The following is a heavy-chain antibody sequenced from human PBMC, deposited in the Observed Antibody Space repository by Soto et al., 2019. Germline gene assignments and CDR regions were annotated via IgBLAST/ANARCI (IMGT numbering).Heavy chain of an antibody. Sequence: QVQLVQSGAEVKKPGSSVKVSCKASGGTFSSYAISWVRQAPGQGLEWMGGIIPIFGTANYAQKFQGRVTITADESTRTAYMELSSLRSEDTAVYYCARRGGVAGTKRGFYYYGMDVWGQGTTVTVSS. J-gene: IGHJ6*02. D-gene: IGHD6-19*01. V-gene: IGHV1-69*01. CDR3: ARRGGVAGTKRGFYYYGMDV. CDR2: IIPIFGTA. CDR1: GGTFSSYA.